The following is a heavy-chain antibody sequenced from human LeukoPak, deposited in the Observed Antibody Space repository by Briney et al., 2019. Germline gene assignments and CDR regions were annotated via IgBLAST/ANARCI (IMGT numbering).Heavy chain of an antibody. J-gene: IGHJ4*02. CDR2: IRDSGSST. CDR1: GFTFSSYA. D-gene: IGHD3-10*01. V-gene: IGHV3-23*01. Sequence: GGSLRLSCEASGFTFSSYAMSWVRQAPGKGLEWVSAIRDSGSSTHYADSVKGRFTTSRDNSRSTLYLQMNSLRPEDTAIYYCAREGYYGSGSPPSLYFDYWGQGTLVTVSS. CDR3: AREGYYGSGSPPSLYFDY.